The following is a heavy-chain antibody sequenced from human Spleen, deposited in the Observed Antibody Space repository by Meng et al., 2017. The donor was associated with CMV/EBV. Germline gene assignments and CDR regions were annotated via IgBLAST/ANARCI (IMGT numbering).Heavy chain of an antibody. Sequence: SGFTFSSCAMHWVRQAPGKGLEWVAVIWHDGSNKYYADSVKGRFTISRDNSENTLYLQMNSLRAEDTAFYYCARESLEFTSSFYFHHWGQGTLVTVSS. J-gene: IGHJ1*01. V-gene: IGHV3-33*01. CDR1: GFTFSSCA. CDR2: IWHDGSNK. D-gene: IGHD2-2*01. CDR3: ARESLEFTSSFYFHH.